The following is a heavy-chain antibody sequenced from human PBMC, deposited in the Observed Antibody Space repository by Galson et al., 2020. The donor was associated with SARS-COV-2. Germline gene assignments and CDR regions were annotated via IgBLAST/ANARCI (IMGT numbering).Heavy chain of an antibody. J-gene: IGHJ4*02. CDR3: ARDVNHGLDY. D-gene: IGHD2-8*01. Sequence: ASVKVSCKASGYTFTNYGISWVRQAPGQGLAWMGWISADTGNTDYAQKLLDRVTMTRDTSTGTAYMELGGLKSDDTAVYYCARDVNHGLDYWGQGTLVTVSS. CDR2: ISADTGNT. CDR1: GYTFTNYG. V-gene: IGHV1-18*01.